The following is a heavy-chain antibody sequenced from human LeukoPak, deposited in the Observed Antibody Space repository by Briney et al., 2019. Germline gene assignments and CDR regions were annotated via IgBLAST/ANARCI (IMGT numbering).Heavy chain of an antibody. J-gene: IGHJ5*02. CDR1: GGSISSSSYY. CDR3: ARDWLVRGVITNNWFDP. Sequence: SETLSLTCTVSGGSISSSSYYWSWIRQPAGKGLEWIGRIYTSGSTNYNPSLKSRVTMSVDTSKNQFSLKLSSVTAADTAVYYCARDWLVRGVITNNWFDPWGQGTLVTVSS. V-gene: IGHV4-61*02. CDR2: IYTSGST. D-gene: IGHD3-10*01.